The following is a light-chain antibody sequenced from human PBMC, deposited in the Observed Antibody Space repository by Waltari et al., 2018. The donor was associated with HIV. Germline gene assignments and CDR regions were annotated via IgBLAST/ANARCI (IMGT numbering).Light chain of an antibody. CDR3: AAWDDSLNGLWV. Sequence: QSVLTQPPSASGTPGQRVTISCSGGSSNIGSNTVSWYQQHPGTAPKLLIFNSNQRPPAVPDRFSGSKSGTSASLAISGLQSEDEADYYCAAWDDSLNGLWVFGAGTKVTVL. V-gene: IGLV1-44*01. J-gene: IGLJ3*02. CDR1: SSNIGSNT. CDR2: NSN.